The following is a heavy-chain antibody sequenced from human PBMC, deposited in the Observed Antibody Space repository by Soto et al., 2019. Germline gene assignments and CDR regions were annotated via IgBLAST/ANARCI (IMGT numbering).Heavy chain of an antibody. J-gene: IGHJ6*03. D-gene: IGHD5-12*01. CDR3: ATLPSLEWLRNYYYYMDV. CDR2: ISGSGGST. CDR1: GFTFSSYA. Sequence: PGGSLRLSCAASGFTFSSYAMSWVRQAPGKGLEWVSAISGSGGSTYYADSVKGRFTISRDNSKNTLYLQMNSLRAEDTAVYYCATLPSLEWLRNYYYYMDVWGKGTTVTVSS. V-gene: IGHV3-23*01.